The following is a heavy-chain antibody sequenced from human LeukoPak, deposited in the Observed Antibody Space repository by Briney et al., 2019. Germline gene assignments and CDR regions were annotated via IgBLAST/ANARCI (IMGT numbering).Heavy chain of an antibody. J-gene: IGHJ4*02. D-gene: IGHD5-12*01. V-gene: IGHV3-23*01. CDR2: ISGSGSST. Sequence: PGGSLRLSCAASGFTFSSYAMSWVRQAPGKGLEWVSAISGSGSSTYYADSVKGRFTISRDNSKNTLYLQMNSLRAEDTAVYYCAKDDIVATIGYYFDYWGQGTLVTVSS. CDR1: GFTFSSYA. CDR3: AKDDIVATIGYYFDY.